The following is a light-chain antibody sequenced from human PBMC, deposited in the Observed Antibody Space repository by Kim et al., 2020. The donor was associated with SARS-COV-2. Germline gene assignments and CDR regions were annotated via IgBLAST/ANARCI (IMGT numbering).Light chain of an antibody. V-gene: IGLV1-40*01. CDR2: GNS. CDR3: QSYDTSLSVVV. Sequence: QSVLTQPPSVSGAPGQRVTISCTGSSSNIGAGYHVHWYQQLPGTAPKLLIYGNSNRPSGVPDRFSGSKSGTSASLAITGLQAEDEAEYYCQSYDTSLSVVVFGGGTQLTVL. J-gene: IGLJ2*01. CDR1: SSNIGAGYH.